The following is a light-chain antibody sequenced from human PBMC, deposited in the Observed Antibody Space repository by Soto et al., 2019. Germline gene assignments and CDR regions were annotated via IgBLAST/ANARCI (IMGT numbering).Light chain of an antibody. V-gene: IGKV3-20*01. J-gene: IGKJ1*01. CDR1: QSVSSSY. CDR3: QQYGGSSWT. Sequence: EIVLTQSPGTLSLSPGERATLSCRASQSVSSSYLAWYQQKPGQAPRLLIYGASSRATGIPDRFSGSGSETDFPPTKSKWAPEDFAVFYCQQYGGSSWTFGQGTK. CDR2: GAS.